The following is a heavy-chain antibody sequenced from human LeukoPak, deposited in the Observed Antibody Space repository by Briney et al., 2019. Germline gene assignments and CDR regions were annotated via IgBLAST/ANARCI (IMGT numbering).Heavy chain of an antibody. D-gene: IGHD5-24*01. CDR2: IYYSGNT. CDR3: ARHEEEDGYNAKPVDY. J-gene: IGHJ4*02. V-gene: IGHV4-39*01. Sequence: PSETLSLTCTVSGGSIRSNNYWGWIRQPPGMGLEWIGTIYYSGNTYYNPSLKSRVTISIDTSQNQFSPRLSSVTAADTAVYYCARHEEEDGYNAKPVDYWGQGTLVTVSS. CDR1: GGSIRSNNY.